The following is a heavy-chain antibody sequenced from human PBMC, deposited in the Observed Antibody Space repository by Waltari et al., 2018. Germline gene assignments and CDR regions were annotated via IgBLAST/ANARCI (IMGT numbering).Heavy chain of an antibody. CDR1: GASISHFY. V-gene: IGHV4-4*07. CDR2: IYTTGTP. Sequence: QVHLQESGPGLVKPSDTLSLTCSVSGASISHFYWRWIRLSAAHGLEWVGRIYTTGTPNYSPSLTSRVTMSIDTSKNLLSLNLRSVTAADTGTYYCARMKNNRESAASWYPPSFDSWGQGIHVTVSS. CDR3: ARMKNNRESAASWYPPSFDS. D-gene: IGHD6-13*01. J-gene: IGHJ5*01.